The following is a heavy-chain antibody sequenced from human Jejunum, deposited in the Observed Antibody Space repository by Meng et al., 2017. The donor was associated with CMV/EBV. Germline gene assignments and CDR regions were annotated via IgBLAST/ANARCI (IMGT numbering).Heavy chain of an antibody. D-gene: IGHD5-18*01. Sequence: SGFTLSSYNMPWVRQAPGRGLEWVSFITGDSNIIRYADSVQGRFSISRDNAKNSLYLQMNSLRAEDTALYYCVRHLLNRYTNIDYWGQGTLVTVSS. CDR1: GFTLSSYN. V-gene: IGHV3-21*01. CDR3: VRHLLNRYTNIDY. CDR2: ITGDSNII. J-gene: IGHJ4*02.